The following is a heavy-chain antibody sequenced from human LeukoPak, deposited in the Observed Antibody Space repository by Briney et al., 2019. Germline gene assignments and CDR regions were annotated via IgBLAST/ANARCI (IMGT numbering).Heavy chain of an antibody. Sequence: ASVKVSCKASGYTFTDYYMHWVRQAPGQGLEWMGWINPNSGGTNYAQKFQGRVTMTRDTSITTAYMELHRLRSDDTAVYYCARDRSSASINWFDPWGQGTLVTVSS. CDR1: GYTFTDYY. CDR2: INPNSGGT. J-gene: IGHJ5*02. CDR3: ARDRSSASINWFDP. V-gene: IGHV1-2*02. D-gene: IGHD2-2*01.